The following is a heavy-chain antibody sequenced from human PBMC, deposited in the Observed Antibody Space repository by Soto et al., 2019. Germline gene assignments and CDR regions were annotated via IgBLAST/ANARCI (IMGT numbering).Heavy chain of an antibody. CDR3: ARGGGRGDGADTAMVTVPFYYYGKDV. V-gene: IGHV1-2*04. J-gene: IGHJ6*02. CDR1: GYTFTGYY. CDR2: INPNSGGT. D-gene: IGHD5-18*01. Sequence: GSVKVSCKASGYTFTGYYMHCVRQAPGQGLEWMGWINPNSGGTNYAQKFQGWVTMTRDTSISTAYMELSRLRSDDTAVYYCARGGGRGDGADTAMVTVPFYYYGKDVWGQGTTVTVSS.